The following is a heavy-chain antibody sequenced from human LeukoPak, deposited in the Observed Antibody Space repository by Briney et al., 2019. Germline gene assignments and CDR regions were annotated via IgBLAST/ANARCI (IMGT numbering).Heavy chain of an antibody. CDR1: GFTFSSYE. Sequence: QPGGSLRLSCAASGFTFSSYEMNWVRQAPGKGLEWVSYISSSGSTIYYADSVKGRFTISRDSAKNALYLQMNSLRAEDTAVYYCARVAMIVAKPYDNWGQGTLVTVSS. CDR2: ISSSGSTI. J-gene: IGHJ4*02. V-gene: IGHV3-48*03. D-gene: IGHD3-22*01. CDR3: ARVAMIVAKPYDN.